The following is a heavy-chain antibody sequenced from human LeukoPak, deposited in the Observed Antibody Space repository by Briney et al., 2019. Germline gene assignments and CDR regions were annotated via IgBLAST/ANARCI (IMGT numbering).Heavy chain of an antibody. D-gene: IGHD3-10*01. CDR3: AKRGLIRGILVIGYHQEAYHYDH. CDR2: ISERGGTT. CDR1: GISLSNYA. V-gene: IGHV3-23*01. Sequence: GGSLRLSCVVSGISLSNYAMSWVRQAPGKGLEWVSYISERGGTTTYADSVKGRFTISRDNSLNTLNLQKSGLRAEDTAVYFCAKRGLIRGILVIGYHQEAYHYDHWGQGVLVTVSS. J-gene: IGHJ4*02.